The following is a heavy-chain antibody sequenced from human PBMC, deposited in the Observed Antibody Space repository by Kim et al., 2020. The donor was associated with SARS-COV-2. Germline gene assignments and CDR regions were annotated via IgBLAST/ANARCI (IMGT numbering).Heavy chain of an antibody. Sequence: GGSLRLSCAASGFTFSSYAMSWVRQAPGKGLEWVSVISGSGGSTYYADSVKGRFTISRDNPKNTLYLQMNSLRAEDTAIFYCAKAFHVEGAQDGSGTEPSWGQGTLVTVSS. CDR1: GFTFSSYA. V-gene: IGHV3-23*01. CDR2: ISGSGGST. D-gene: IGHD3-10*01. J-gene: IGHJ1*01. CDR3: AKAFHVEGAQDGSGTEPS.